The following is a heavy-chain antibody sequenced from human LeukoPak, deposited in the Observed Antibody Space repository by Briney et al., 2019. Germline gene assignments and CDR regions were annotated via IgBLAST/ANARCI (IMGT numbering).Heavy chain of an antibody. CDR1: GYTLTELS. V-gene: IGHV1-24*01. J-gene: IGHJ4*02. CDR3: ATIAYVWGSYFDY. CDR2: FDPEDGET. Sequence: GASVKVSCKVSGYTLTELSMHWVRQAPGKGPEWMGGFDPEDGETIYAQKFQGRVTMTEDTSTDTAYMELSSLRSEDTAVYYCATIAYVWGSYFDYWGQGTLVTVSS. D-gene: IGHD3-16*01.